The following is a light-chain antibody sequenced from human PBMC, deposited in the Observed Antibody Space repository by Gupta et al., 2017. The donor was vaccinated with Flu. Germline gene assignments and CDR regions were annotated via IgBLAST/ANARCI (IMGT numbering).Light chain of an antibody. J-gene: IGKJ4*01. Sequence: EIVLTQSPGTLSLSPGERATLSCTASQSVSGNYLAWYQQRPGQAPRLLIYHASSRATGVPDRFSGSGSGTDFTLTISRLEPEDFAAYYCQQYGNSPPLTFGGGTKVQVK. CDR2: HAS. CDR1: QSVSGNY. CDR3: QQYGNSPPLT. V-gene: IGKV3-20*01.